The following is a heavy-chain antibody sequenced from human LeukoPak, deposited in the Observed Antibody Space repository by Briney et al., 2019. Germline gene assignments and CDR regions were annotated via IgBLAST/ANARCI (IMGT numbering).Heavy chain of an antibody. CDR1: GFTFSSYS. Sequence: GGSLRLSCAASGFTFSSYSMNWVRQAPGKGLEWVSYISSSGSTIYYGDSVKGRFTISRDNAKNSLYVEMNSLRGEDTAVYYCARTYGSGSYWDYWGQGTLVTVSS. D-gene: IGHD3-10*01. J-gene: IGHJ4*02. V-gene: IGHV3-48*04. CDR3: ARTYGSGSYWDY. CDR2: ISSSGSTI.